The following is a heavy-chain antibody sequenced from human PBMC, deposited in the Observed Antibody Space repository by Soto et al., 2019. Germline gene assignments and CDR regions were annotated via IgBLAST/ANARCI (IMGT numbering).Heavy chain of an antibody. CDR3: WRDGNQCYRRFLDL. Sequence: QSQLVQSGAEVREPGASVKISCKASSHSFDTSGFSWVRQAPGQGLEWMGWISPSRGHTNYSRKVRVRLTLTADTVTTTIHIAMRSLISDDTAVYYWWRDGNQCYRRFLDLWGQGPLVTVTS. CDR2: ISPSRGHT. D-gene: IGHD1-1*01. V-gene: IGHV1-18*01. J-gene: IGHJ5*02. CDR1: SHSFDTSG.